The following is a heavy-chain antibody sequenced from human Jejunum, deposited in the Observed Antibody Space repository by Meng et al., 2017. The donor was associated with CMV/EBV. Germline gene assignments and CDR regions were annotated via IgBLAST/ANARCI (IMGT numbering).Heavy chain of an antibody. CDR3: KGAGVVRWLVDY. Sequence: VSGFSVRDTWMSWVRQAPGKGLEWVGRIKSKSYGGTTDYAASVKGRFIISRDDSKNMMYLQMDSLKNEDTAVYFCKGAGVVRWLVDYWGRGTLVTVSS. V-gene: IGHV3-15*05. CDR2: IKSKSYGGTT. D-gene: IGHD4-23*01. J-gene: IGHJ4*02. CDR1: GFSVRDTW.